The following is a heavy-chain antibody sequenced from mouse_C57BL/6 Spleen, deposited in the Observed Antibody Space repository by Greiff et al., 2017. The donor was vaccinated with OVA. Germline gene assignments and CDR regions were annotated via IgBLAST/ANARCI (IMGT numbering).Heavy chain of an antibody. V-gene: IGHV1-15*01. J-gene: IGHJ3*01. CDR1: GYTFTDYE. Sequence: VQLQQSGAELVSPGASVTLSCKASGYTFTDYEMHWVKQTPVHGLEWIGAIDPETGGTAYNQKFKGKAILTADKSSSTAYMELRSLTSEDSAVYYCTRGSTMITKAWFAYWGQGTLVTVSA. D-gene: IGHD2-4*01. CDR3: TRGSTMITKAWFAY. CDR2: IDPETGGT.